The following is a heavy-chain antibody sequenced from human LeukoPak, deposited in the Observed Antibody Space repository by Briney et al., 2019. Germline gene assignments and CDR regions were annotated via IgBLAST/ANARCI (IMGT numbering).Heavy chain of an antibody. Sequence: SETLSLTCAVYGGSFSGYYWSWIRQPPGKGLEWIGEINHRGSTNYNPSLKSRVTISVDTSKNQFSLKLSSVTAADTAVYYCASTSAMVYFDYWGQGTLVTVSS. D-gene: IGHD5-18*01. V-gene: IGHV4-34*01. CDR3: ASTSAMVYFDY. J-gene: IGHJ4*02. CDR2: INHRGST. CDR1: GGSFSGYY.